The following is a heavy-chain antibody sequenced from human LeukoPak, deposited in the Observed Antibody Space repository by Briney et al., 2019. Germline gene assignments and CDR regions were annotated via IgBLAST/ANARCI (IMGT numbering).Heavy chain of an antibody. CDR1: GFTFSSYS. V-gene: IGHV3-21*01. CDR3: ARGRPHGNDY. D-gene: IGHD4-23*01. Sequence: GGSLRLSCAASGFTFSSYSMNWVRQAPGKGLEWVSSISSSSSYIYYADSVKGRFTISRDNAKNSLYLQMNSLRVEDTAVYYCARGRPHGNDYWGQGTLVTVSS. J-gene: IGHJ4*02. CDR2: ISSSSSYI.